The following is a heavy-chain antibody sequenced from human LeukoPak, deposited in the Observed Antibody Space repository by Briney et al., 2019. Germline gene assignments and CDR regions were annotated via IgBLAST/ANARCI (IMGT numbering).Heavy chain of an antibody. CDR2: ISWNSGSI. CDR1: GFTFDDYA. D-gene: IGHD6-19*01. CDR3: ARDRSGYSSGWHVGGVVDY. Sequence: GGSLRLSCAASGFTFDDYAMHWVRQAPGKGLEWVSGISWNSGSIGYADSVKGRFTISRDNAKNSLYLQMNSLRAEDTAVYYCARDRSGYSSGWHVGGVVDYWGQGTLVTVSS. J-gene: IGHJ4*02. V-gene: IGHV3-9*01.